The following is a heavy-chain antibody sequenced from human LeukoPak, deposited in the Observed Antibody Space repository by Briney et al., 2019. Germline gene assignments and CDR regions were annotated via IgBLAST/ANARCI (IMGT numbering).Heavy chain of an antibody. V-gene: IGHV4-39*07. CDR1: GGSISSGDYY. CDR3: ARGTWPFDY. J-gene: IGHJ4*02. CDR2: IYHSGST. Sequence: PSETLSLTCTVSGGSISSGDYYWGWIRQPPGKGLEWIGSIYHSGSTYYNPSLKSRVTISVDTSKNQFSLKLSSVTAADTAVYYCARGTWPFDYWGQGTLVTVSS. D-gene: IGHD5-24*01.